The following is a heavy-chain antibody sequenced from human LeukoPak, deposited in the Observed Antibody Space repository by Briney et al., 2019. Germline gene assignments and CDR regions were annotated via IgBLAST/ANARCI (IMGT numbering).Heavy chain of an antibody. V-gene: IGHV1-2*02. CDR2: INPSSGDT. Sequence: ASVKVSCKASGYTFTGYFIHWVRQAPGQGLEWMGWINPSSGDTNYAQNFQGRVTFTREMSISTAYMEVSRLLSDDTAVYYCARVTYDRSGYYNGIPYWGQGTLVIVSS. J-gene: IGHJ4*02. CDR1: GYTFTGYF. D-gene: IGHD3-22*01. CDR3: ARVTYDRSGYYNGIPY.